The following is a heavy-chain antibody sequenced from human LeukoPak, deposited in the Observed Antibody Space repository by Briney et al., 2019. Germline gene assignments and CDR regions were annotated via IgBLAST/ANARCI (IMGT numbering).Heavy chain of an antibody. J-gene: IGHJ4*02. CDR3: ARAYTSWSFDY. Sequence: SETLSLTCTGSGGSISSYYWTWIRQPPGKGLEWIGYIYYSGNTNYNPSLKSRVTISVDTSKNQFSLKLSSVTAADTAVYYCARAYTSWSFDYWGQGTLVTVSS. CDR1: GGSISSYY. V-gene: IGHV4-59*01. D-gene: IGHD2-2*02. CDR2: IYYSGNT.